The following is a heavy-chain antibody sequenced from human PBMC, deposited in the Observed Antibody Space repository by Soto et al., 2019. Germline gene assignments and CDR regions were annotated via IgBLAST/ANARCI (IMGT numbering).Heavy chain of an antibody. D-gene: IGHD6-13*01. CDR3: ARAWGTISTAGKEY. CDR1: GFSFSSYG. Sequence: WGSLRLSCAASGFSFSSYGMHWVRQAPGKGLEWVALIWYDGGNKYYADSLKGRFTISRDNSKNTLFLQMNSLGAEDTAVYYCARAWGTISTAGKEYWGQGNMVTVSA. V-gene: IGHV3-33*01. J-gene: IGHJ4*02. CDR2: IWYDGGNK.